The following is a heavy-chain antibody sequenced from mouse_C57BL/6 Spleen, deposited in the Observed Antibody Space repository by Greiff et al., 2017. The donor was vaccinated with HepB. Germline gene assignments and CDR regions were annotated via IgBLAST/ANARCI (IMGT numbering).Heavy chain of an antibody. CDR2: IYPRYGST. D-gene: IGHD3-2*02. CDR3: ARSTAQATGFAY. J-gene: IGHJ3*01. V-gene: IGHV1-85*01. Sequence: QVQLQQSGPELVKPGASVKLSCKASGYTFPSFDITWVKQRPGQGLEGIGWIYPRYGSTKYNEKFKGKATLTVDTSSRTAYMELHCLTSEDSAVYVCARSTAQATGFAYWGQGTLVTVAA. CDR1: GYTFPSFD.